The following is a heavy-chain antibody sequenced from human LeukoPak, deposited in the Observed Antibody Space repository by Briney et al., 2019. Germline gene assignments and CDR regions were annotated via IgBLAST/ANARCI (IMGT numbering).Heavy chain of an antibody. CDR3: ARGRPHGNDY. Sequence: GGSLRLSCTVSGFTFGDYAINWVRQAPGKGLVWVSRIASDGSSTTYAGSVKGRFSISRDNAKNTLYLQMNSLRVEDTAVYYCARGRPHGNDYWGQGTLVTVSS. D-gene: IGHD4-23*01. CDR2: IASDGSST. V-gene: IGHV3-74*01. J-gene: IGHJ4*02. CDR1: GFTFGDYA.